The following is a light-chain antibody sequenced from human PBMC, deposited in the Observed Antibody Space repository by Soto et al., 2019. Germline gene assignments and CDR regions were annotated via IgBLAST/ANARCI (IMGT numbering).Light chain of an antibody. Sequence: EIVMTQSPATLSVSPGERATLSCRASQSVSSNLAWYQQKPGQAPRLLIYGASTRATGIPARFSGSGSGTEFTLTISSLQSEDFAVYYCQQYNNWPRGTFGQGTKLDSK. CDR2: GAS. CDR1: QSVSSN. V-gene: IGKV3-15*01. CDR3: QQYNNWPRGT. J-gene: IGKJ2*02.